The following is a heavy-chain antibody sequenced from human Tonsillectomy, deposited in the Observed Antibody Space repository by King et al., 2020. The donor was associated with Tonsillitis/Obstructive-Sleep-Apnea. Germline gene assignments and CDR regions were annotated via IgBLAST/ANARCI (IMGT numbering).Heavy chain of an antibody. CDR3: VRHVTSGDYYYYMDV. D-gene: IGHD1-26*01. J-gene: IGHJ6*03. CDR1: GGSISSSSYY. Sequence: QLQESGPGLVKPSETLSLTCTVSGGSISSSSYYWGWIRQPPGKGLEWVGTIYYSGTTYCNPSLKSRVTVSVDTSRNQFSLKLRSVTAADTAVYYCVRHVTSGDYYYYMDVWGKGTTVTVSS. V-gene: IGHV4-39*01. CDR2: IYYSGTT.